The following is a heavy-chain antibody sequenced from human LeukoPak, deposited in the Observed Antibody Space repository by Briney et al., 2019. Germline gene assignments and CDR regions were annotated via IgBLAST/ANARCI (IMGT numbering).Heavy chain of an antibody. V-gene: IGHV1-18*01. Sequence: GASVKVSCKASGYTFTSYGISWVRQAPGQGLEWMGWISAYNGNTNYAQKLQGRVTMTTDTSTSTAYMELRSLRSDDTAVYYCARVLSGDSSSWYYLDYWGQGTLVTVSS. CDR1: GYTFTSYG. D-gene: IGHD6-13*01. J-gene: IGHJ4*02. CDR3: ARVLSGDSSSWYYLDY. CDR2: ISAYNGNT.